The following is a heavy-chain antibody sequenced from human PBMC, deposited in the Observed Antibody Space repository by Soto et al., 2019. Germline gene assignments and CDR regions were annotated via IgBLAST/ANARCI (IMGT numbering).Heavy chain of an antibody. CDR1: GFTFRSFT. D-gene: IGHD6-6*01. Sequence: PGGSLRLSCAASGFTFRSFTMNWVRQAPGKGLEWVSTISSNSAYIYYTDALRGRFTISRDDAKNSLYLQMNSLRAEDTAVYYCARGSIYSSSSLFIWGQGTLVTVSS. CDR2: ISSNSAYI. V-gene: IGHV3-21*01. CDR3: ARGSIYSSSSLFI. J-gene: IGHJ4*02.